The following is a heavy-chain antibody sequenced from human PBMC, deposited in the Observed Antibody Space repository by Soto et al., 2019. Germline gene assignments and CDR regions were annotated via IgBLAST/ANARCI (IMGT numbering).Heavy chain of an antibody. Sequence: LRLSCGASGLTVDDAWVNWLRQAPGKGLEWVGRIKRKTEGDTTNYATPVKGRFTVSRDDSKNTVHLQMNSLKTEDTAVYYCASESYYGMYVWGQGTTVTVSS. V-gene: IGHV3-15*07. CDR1: GLTVDDAW. CDR3: ASESYYGMYV. J-gene: IGHJ6*02. CDR2: IKRKTEGDTT.